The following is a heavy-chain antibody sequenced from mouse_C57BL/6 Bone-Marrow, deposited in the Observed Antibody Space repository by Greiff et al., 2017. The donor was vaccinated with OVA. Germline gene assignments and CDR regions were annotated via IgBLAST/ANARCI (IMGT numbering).Heavy chain of an antibody. CDR2: IDPENGAT. CDR1: GFTFTDDY. J-gene: IGHJ3*01. CDR3: TSCYRNWAWFAY. D-gene: IGHD2-5*01. V-gene: IGHV14-4*01. Sequence: EVQLQQSGAELVRPGASVTLSCTASGFTFTDDYMHWVKQSPEQGLEWIGWIDPENGATEYASMFQGMATITADSSSNTAYLQLSSRTSEDTAVYYCTSCYRNWAWFAYWGQGTLVTVSA.